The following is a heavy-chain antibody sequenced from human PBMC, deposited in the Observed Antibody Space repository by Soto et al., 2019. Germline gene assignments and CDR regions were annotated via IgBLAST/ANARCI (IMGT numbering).Heavy chain of an antibody. V-gene: IGHV3-30-3*01. CDR1: GFTFSSYA. Sequence: QVQLVESGGGVVQPGRSLRLSCAASGFTFSSYAMHWVRQAPGKGLEWVAVISYDGSNKYYADSVKGRFTISRDNSKNTLYLQMKSLRAEDTAVYYCARDRSAQYSYGSWMRRPLGYWGQGTLVTVSS. CDR3: ARDRSAQYSYGSWMRRPLGY. D-gene: IGHD5-18*01. CDR2: ISYDGSNK. J-gene: IGHJ4*02.